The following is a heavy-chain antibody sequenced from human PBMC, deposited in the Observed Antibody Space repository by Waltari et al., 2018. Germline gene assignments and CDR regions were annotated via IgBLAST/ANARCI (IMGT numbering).Heavy chain of an antibody. CDR1: GGSFSGYY. D-gene: IGHD6-19*01. Sequence: QVQLLQWGAGLLKPSETLSLTCVVYGGSFSGYYWSWVRQPPGKGLEWIGEINTSGSTNYNPSLKSRITMSVDTSNQFSLKLSSVTAADTAVYYCARGPPGYSSGWYGLDVWGQGTTVTVSS. CDR3: ARGPPGYSSGWYGLDV. J-gene: IGHJ6*02. CDR2: INTSGST. V-gene: IGHV4-34*01.